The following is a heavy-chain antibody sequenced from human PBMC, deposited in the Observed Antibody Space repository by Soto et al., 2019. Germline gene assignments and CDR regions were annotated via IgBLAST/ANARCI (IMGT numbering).Heavy chain of an antibody. Sequence: GGSLRLSCAGSGFTFSTYAMTWVRQAPGKGLEWVSAISGSGGSTYYADSVKGRFTISRDNSKNTLYLQMNSLRAEDTAVYYCAKVGGRYDILTGYYLGPFDYWGQGTLVTVSS. CDR2: ISGSGGST. J-gene: IGHJ4*02. D-gene: IGHD3-9*01. CDR3: AKVGGRYDILTGYYLGPFDY. CDR1: GFTFSTYA. V-gene: IGHV3-23*01.